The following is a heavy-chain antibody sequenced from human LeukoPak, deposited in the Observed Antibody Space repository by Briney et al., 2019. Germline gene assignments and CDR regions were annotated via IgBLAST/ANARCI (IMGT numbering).Heavy chain of an antibody. CDR1: GGSTSSYY. CDR3: ARGVLGYDSSGSEPVDI. Sequence: SETLSLTCTVSGGSTSSYYWSWIRQPPGKGLEWIGYIYYSGSTNYNPSLKSRVTISVDTSKNQFSLKFSSVTAADTAVYYCARGVLGYDSSGSEPVDIGGQGTMVT. CDR2: IYYSGST. V-gene: IGHV4-59*01. D-gene: IGHD3-22*01. J-gene: IGHJ3*02.